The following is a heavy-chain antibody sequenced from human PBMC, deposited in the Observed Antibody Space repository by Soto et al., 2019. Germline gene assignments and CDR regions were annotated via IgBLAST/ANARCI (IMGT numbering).Heavy chain of an antibody. J-gene: IGHJ3*01. CDR1: GFTFSSYE. CDR2: ISGSGTII. CDR3: SRAWDFWIDLYRSDAFDL. V-gene: IGHV3-48*03. D-gene: IGHD3-3*01. Sequence: PGGSLRLSCAASGFTFSSYEMNWVRQAPGKGLEWLSYISGSGTIILYAASVKGRFTISRDNAKNSLYLQMNSMRVEDTAVYYCSRAWDFWIDLYRSDAFDLWGQGAMVAVSS.